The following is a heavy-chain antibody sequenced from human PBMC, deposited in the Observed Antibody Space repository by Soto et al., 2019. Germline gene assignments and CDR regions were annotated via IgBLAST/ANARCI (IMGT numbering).Heavy chain of an antibody. J-gene: IGHJ4*02. CDR1: GFSLSTSGVG. V-gene: IGHV2-5*02. D-gene: IGHD6-19*01. CDR3: AHMGIAVAGGDY. CDR2: IYWDDDK. Sequence: QITLKESGPTLVKPTQTLTLTCTFSGFSLSTSGVGVGWIRQPPGKALEWLALIYWDDDKRYSPSLKSRLTITKDTSKNRVVLTMTNMDPVDTATYYCAHMGIAVAGGDYWGQGTLVTVSS.